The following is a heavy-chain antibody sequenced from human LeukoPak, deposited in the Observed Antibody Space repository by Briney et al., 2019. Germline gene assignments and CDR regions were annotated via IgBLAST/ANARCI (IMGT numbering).Heavy chain of an antibody. D-gene: IGHD5-12*01. V-gene: IGHV3-9*01. CDR3: AINGGGDSGYGNFDY. J-gene: IGHJ4*02. CDR1: GFSFDDYA. CDR2: ISWNSDNI. Sequence: GGSLRLSCAASGFSFDDYAMHWVRQVPGKGLEWVSGISWNSDNIGYADSVKGRFTTSRDNAKNSLYLQMNSLRAEDTALYYCAINGGGDSGYGNFDYRGQGTLVTVSS.